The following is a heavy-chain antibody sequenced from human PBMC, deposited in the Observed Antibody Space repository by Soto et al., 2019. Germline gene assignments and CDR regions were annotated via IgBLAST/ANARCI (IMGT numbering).Heavy chain of an antibody. Sequence: EVQLLESGGGLVQPGGSLRLSCAASGFTFNRYAMSWVRQAPGKGLEWVSTISDNGGTTYYTNSVKGRFTISRDNSKNTLYLKMNSLRVEDTAVYYCAKRVPGGSWYVFDYWGQGTLVIVSS. J-gene: IGHJ4*02. CDR3: AKRVPGGSWYVFDY. CDR2: ISDNGGTT. V-gene: IGHV3-23*01. D-gene: IGHD6-13*01. CDR1: GFTFNRYA.